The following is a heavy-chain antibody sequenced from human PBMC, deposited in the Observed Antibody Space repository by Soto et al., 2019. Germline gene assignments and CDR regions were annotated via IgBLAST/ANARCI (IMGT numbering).Heavy chain of an antibody. CDR1: GGSISSYD. D-gene: IGHD6-19*01. Sequence: SETLSLTGTVSGGSISSYDWSWIRQPAWKGLEWIGRIYTSGITNYNPSLKSRVTMSVDTSKNQFSLKLSSVTAADTAVYYCGRDRMAVAGDYFDCLGQGTLLTVCS. CDR2: IYTSGIT. J-gene: IGHJ4*02. V-gene: IGHV4-4*07. CDR3: GRDRMAVAGDYFDC.